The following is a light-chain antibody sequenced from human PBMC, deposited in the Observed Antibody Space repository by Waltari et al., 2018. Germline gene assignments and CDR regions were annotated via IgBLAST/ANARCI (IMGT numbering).Light chain of an antibody. CDR1: QGISTW. J-gene: IGKJ1*01. Sequence: QRPHSPSSASASVAARLTLNCRASQGISTWLAWYQPRPGQAPKVLIYGVSTLLTGVPSRFSGSGSGTEVTLTISGLQPEDFATYFCPQGNSFPPTFGQATRVEV. CDR2: GVS. CDR3: PQGNSFPPT. V-gene: IGKV1-12*01.